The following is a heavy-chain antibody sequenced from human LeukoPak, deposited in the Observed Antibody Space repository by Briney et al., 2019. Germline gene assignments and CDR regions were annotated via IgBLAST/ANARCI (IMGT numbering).Heavy chain of an antibody. D-gene: IGHD4-17*01. Sequence: SETLSLTCTVSGDSIRSYYWSWIRQPAGKGLEWIGRVYTSGSTNYNPSLKSRVTMSIDTSKNQFSLKLSSVTAADTAVYYCARDIGYYGEDYNWFDPWGQGTLVTVSS. CDR1: GDSIRSYY. CDR2: VYTSGST. J-gene: IGHJ5*02. CDR3: ARDIGYYGEDYNWFDP. V-gene: IGHV4-4*07.